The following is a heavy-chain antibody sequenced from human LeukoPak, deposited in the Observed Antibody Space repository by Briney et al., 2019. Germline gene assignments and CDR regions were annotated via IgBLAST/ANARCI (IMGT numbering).Heavy chain of an antibody. CDR2: ITASGTTM. V-gene: IGHV3-48*03. J-gene: IGHJ4*02. Sequence: GGSLRLSCAASGFTFSDYEMNWVRQAPGKGLEWVSFITASGTTMYYSDSVKGRFTISRDNSKNTVYLEMNSLRAEDTAVYYCARDGENHYYDYWGQGTLVTVST. D-gene: IGHD7-27*01. CDR1: GFTFSDYE. CDR3: ARDGENHYYDY.